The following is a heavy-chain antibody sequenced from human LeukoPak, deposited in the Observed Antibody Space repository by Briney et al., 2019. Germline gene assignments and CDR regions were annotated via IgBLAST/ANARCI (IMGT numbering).Heavy chain of an antibody. CDR3: ARQGTRSYYYYMDV. CDR1: GFTFSSYS. D-gene: IGHD2-2*01. Sequence: KTGGSLRLSCTASGFTFSSYSMNWVRQAPGKGLEWVSSISSSSSYIYYADSVKGRFTISRDNAKNSLYLQMNSLRAEDTAVYYCARQGTRSYYYYMDVWGKGTTVTVSS. CDR2: ISSSSSYI. J-gene: IGHJ6*03. V-gene: IGHV3-21*01.